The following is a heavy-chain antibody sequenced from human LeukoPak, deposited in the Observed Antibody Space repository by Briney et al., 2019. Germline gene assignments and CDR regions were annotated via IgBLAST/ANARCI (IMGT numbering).Heavy chain of an antibody. CDR1: GFTFSNFA. V-gene: IGHV3-23*01. D-gene: IGHD6-13*01. Sequence: GGSLGLSCAASGFTFSNFAMSWVRQAPGKGLEWISGISGSGATTYYVYPVKGRFTISRDNSKNTVYLQMNSLRAEDTAVYYCAKSSYNSSPNWFDPWGQGTLVTVSS. J-gene: IGHJ5*02. CDR2: ISGSGATT. CDR3: AKSSYNSSPNWFDP.